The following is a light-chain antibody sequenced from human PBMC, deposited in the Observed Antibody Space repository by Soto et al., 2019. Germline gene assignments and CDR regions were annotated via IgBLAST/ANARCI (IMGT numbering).Light chain of an antibody. Sequence: EIVLTQSPGTLSLSPGERATLSCRASQSVSSSYLAWYQQKPGQAPRLLIYGASSRATGIPDRFSGSGSGTDFPLTIRTLEPEDFAVYYCQQYGSSPPWTFGQGTKVEIK. J-gene: IGKJ1*01. CDR1: QSVSSSY. CDR3: QQYGSSPPWT. V-gene: IGKV3-20*01. CDR2: GAS.